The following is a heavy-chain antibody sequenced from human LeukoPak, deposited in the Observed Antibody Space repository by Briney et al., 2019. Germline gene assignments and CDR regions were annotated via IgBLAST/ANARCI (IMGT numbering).Heavy chain of an antibody. D-gene: IGHD3-16*02. CDR3: ARARTYVWGSYPPDY. J-gene: IGHJ4*02. CDR1: GYTLSSHC. CDR2: ISAYNGNT. Sequence: ASVKGSCKGSGYTLSSHCISWVGQAPGQGLEWMGWISAYNGNTNYAQKFQGRVTMTRDTSISTAYMELSRLRSDDTAVYYCARARTYVWGSYPPDYWGQGTLVTVSS. V-gene: IGHV1-18*01.